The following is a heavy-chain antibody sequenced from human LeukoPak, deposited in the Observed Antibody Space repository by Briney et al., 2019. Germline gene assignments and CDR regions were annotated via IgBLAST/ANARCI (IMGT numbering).Heavy chain of an antibody. D-gene: IGHD6-6*01. Sequence: SQTLSLTCAISGDSVSSYSAAWNWIRQSPSRGLEWLGRTYYRSKWYYDYAVSVQSRISINPDTSKNQVSLKLSSVTAADTAVYYCARERSIAARPHYYYYYMDVWGKGTTVTVSS. V-gene: IGHV6-1*01. CDR2: TYYRSKWYY. CDR3: ARERSIAARPHYYYYYMDV. CDR1: GDSVSSYSAA. J-gene: IGHJ6*03.